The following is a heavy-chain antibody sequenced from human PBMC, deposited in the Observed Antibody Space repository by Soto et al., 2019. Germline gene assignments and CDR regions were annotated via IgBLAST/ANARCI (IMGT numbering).Heavy chain of an antibody. CDR1: GFTFSSYA. CDR2: ISGSGGST. J-gene: IGHJ4*02. V-gene: IGHV3-23*01. Sequence: AGGALRLPCAASGFTFSSYAMSLGRQAPGKGLEWVSAISGSGGSTYYADSVKGRFTISRDNSKNTLYLQMNSLRAEDTAVYYCAKNGPYYYSNYEDDWGQGTLVTVSS. D-gene: IGHD4-4*01. CDR3: AKNGPYYYSNYEDD.